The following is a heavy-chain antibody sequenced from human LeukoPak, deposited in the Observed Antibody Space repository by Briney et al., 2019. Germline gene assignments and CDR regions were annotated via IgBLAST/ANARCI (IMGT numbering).Heavy chain of an antibody. V-gene: IGHV4-34*01. CDR1: GGSFSGYY. J-gene: IGHJ4*02. D-gene: IGHD3-10*01. CDR3: ARAYGSGTAADY. Sequence: SETLSLTCAVYGGSFSGYYWSWIRQPPGKGLEWIGEINHSGSTNYNPSLKSRGTISVDTSKNQFSLKLSSVTAADTAVYYCARAYGSGTAADYWGQGTLVTVSS. CDR2: INHSGST.